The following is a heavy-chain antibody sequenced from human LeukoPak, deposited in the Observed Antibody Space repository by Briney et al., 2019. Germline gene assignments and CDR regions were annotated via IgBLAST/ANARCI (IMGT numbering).Heavy chain of an antibody. Sequence: PSETLSLTCTVSGGSISSYYWSWIRQPPGKGLEWIGYIYYSGSTNYNPSLKSRVTISVDTSKNQFSLKLNSVTAADTAVYYCARHQYGDFLEYWGQGTLVTVSS. CDR3: ARHQYGDFLEY. CDR1: GGSISSYY. D-gene: IGHD4-17*01. V-gene: IGHV4-59*08. J-gene: IGHJ4*02. CDR2: IYYSGST.